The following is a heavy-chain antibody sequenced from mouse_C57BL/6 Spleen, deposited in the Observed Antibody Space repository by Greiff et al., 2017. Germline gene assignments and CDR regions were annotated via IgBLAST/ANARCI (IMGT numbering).Heavy chain of an antibody. J-gene: IGHJ4*01. CDR1: GFNIKDDY. CDR2: IDPENGDT. V-gene: IGHV14-4*01. CDR3: TSLVTTVVATRAMDY. D-gene: IGHD1-1*01. Sequence: EVQLVESGAELVRPGASVKLSCTASGFNIKDDYMHWVKQRPEQGLEWIGWIDPENGDTEYASKFQGKATITADTSSNTAYLQLSSLTSEDTAVYYCTSLVTTVVATRAMDYWGQGTSVTVSS.